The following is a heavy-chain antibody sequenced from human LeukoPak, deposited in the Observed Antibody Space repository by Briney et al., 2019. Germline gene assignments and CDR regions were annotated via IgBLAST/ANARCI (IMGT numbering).Heavy chain of an antibody. V-gene: IGHV3-23*01. CDR3: ARTPTAYCSSTSCYTDY. Sequence: GVSLRLSCAASGFTFSSYAMGWVRQAPGKGLEWVSAISGSGSSTYYADSVKGRFTISRDNSKNTLYLQMNSLRAEDTAVYYCARTPTAYCSSTSCYTDYWGQGTLVTVSS. CDR1: GFTFSSYA. D-gene: IGHD2-2*02. J-gene: IGHJ4*02. CDR2: ISGSGSST.